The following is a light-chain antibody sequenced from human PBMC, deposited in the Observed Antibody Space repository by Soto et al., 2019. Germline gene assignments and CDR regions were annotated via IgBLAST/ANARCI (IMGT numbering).Light chain of an antibody. CDR3: QQRINWPLT. Sequence: EIVLTQSPGTLSLSPGERATLSCRASQSVYNNYLAWYQHKPGQAPRLLIYDASTRATGIPARFSGSGSGTDFTLTISSLEPEDFAVYYCQQRINWPLTFGGGTKVDIK. J-gene: IGKJ4*01. V-gene: IGKV3-11*01. CDR2: DAS. CDR1: QSVYNNY.